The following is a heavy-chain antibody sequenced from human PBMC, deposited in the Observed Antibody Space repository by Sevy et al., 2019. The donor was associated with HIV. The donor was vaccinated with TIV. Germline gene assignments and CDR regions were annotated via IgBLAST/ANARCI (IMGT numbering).Heavy chain of an antibody. D-gene: IGHD3-10*01. CDR3: ARPSSLYYYYAMDV. Sequence: SETLSLTCIVSGGSISSDSYYWGWIRQPPGKGLEWIGSIYYTGSTYYNPSLKSRVTISLDTSKNQFSLRLSSVTAADTALYFCARPSSLYYYYAMDVWGQGTTVTVSS. V-gene: IGHV4-39*01. J-gene: IGHJ6*02. CDR1: GGSISSDSYY. CDR2: IYYTGST.